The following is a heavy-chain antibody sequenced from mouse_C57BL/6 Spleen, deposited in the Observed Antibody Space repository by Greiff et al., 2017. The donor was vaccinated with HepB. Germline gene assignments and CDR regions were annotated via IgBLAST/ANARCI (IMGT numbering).Heavy chain of an antibody. Sequence: EVMLVESGGGLVKPGGSLKLSCAASGFTFSDYGMHWVRQAPEKGLEWVAYISSGSSTIYYADTVKGRFTISRDNAKNTLFLQMTSLRSEDTAMYYCARHDAYAMDYWGQGTSVTVSS. CDR1: GFTFSDYG. J-gene: IGHJ4*01. CDR3: ARHDAYAMDY. V-gene: IGHV5-17*01. CDR2: ISSGSSTI.